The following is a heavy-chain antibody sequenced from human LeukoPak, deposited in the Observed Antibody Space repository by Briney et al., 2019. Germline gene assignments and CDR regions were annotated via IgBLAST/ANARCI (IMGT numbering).Heavy chain of an antibody. J-gene: IGHJ3*02. Sequence: SETLSLTWTVADGSISGYYWSWIRQPPGKGLEWIGYIFYTGSTNYNPSLKSRVTISVDTSKNQFSLKLSSVTATDTAVYYCARLSLSWYREDIWGQGTMVTVSS. D-gene: IGHD6-13*01. CDR2: IFYTGST. CDR1: DGSISGYY. V-gene: IGHV4-59*08. CDR3: ARLSLSWYREDI.